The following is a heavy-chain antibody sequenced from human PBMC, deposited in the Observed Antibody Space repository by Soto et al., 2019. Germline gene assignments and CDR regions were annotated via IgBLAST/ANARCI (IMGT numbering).Heavy chain of an antibody. Sequence: PSETLSLTCTVSGGSISSGDYYWNWIRQHPGKGLEWIGYIYYTGTTYYNPSLESRVTISVDRSKNQFSLKLTSVTAADTAVFYCARQDHDYGHKRGVGWFDPWGQGTLVTVSS. D-gene: IGHD4-17*01. CDR3: ARQDHDYGHKRGVGWFDP. CDR1: GGSISSGDYY. J-gene: IGHJ5*02. V-gene: IGHV4-31*03. CDR2: IYYTGTT.